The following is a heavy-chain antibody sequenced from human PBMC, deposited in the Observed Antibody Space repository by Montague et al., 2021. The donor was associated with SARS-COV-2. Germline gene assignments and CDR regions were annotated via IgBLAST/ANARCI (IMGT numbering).Heavy chain of an antibody. J-gene: IGHJ4*02. CDR1: GLMFSEYW. CDR2: INSDGSAA. V-gene: IGHV3-74*01. D-gene: IGHD3-16*01. Sequence: LSLSLSASGLMFSEYWMHWVRQAPGQGLVWVSRINSDGSAAGYADSVRGRFTISRDNAKNTLYLQMNGLRAEDTAVYYCATTTVTTYGGGFDYWGQGNLVTVSS. CDR3: ATTTVTTYGGGFDY.